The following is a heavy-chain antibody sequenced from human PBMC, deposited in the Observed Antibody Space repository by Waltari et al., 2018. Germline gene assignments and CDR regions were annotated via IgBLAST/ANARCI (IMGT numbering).Heavy chain of an antibody. D-gene: IGHD2-15*01. Sequence: QVVLQESGPGLVKPSETLSLTCSVSGDSMNNYLWTWIRQTPGKGLEWIGYISYSGTTNYNPYLQSRVTMSLDTSKNQFSLKLNSVTAADSAVYYCAREPGYCRGGSCYFSGDNAYDVWGRGTMVTVSS. CDR2: ISYSGTT. J-gene: IGHJ3*01. V-gene: IGHV4-59*01. CDR1: GDSMNNYL. CDR3: AREPGYCRGGSCYFSGDNAYDV.